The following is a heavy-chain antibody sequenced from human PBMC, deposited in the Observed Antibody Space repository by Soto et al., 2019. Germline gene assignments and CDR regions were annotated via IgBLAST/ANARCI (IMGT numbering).Heavy chain of an antibody. J-gene: IGHJ6*02. D-gene: IGHD1-26*01. CDR1: GGTFSSYA. CDR3: ARDHATLVGDTHYYYYGMDV. CDR2: IIPIFGTA. Sequence: SVKVSCKASGGTFSSYAISWVRQAPGQGLEWMGGIIPIFGTANYAQKFQGRVTITADKSTSTAYMELSSLRSEDTAVYYCARDHATLVGDTHYYYYGMDVWGQGTTVTVSS. V-gene: IGHV1-69*06.